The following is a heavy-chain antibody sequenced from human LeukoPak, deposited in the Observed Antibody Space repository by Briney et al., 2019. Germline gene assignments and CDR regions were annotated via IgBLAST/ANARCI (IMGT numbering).Heavy chain of an antibody. D-gene: IGHD6-6*01. J-gene: IGHJ4*02. CDR1: GFNFRAYW. CDR2: LNQDEDRE. Sequence: GGSLRLSCAASGFNFRAYWMSWARQAPGKGLEWVASLNQDEDREYKVDSVKGRFTITKDNAKKFLYLQMDSLRVEDTAVYHCTRAAAAPSCDHWGQGTLVTVSS. CDR3: TRAAAAPSCDH. V-gene: IGHV3-7*01.